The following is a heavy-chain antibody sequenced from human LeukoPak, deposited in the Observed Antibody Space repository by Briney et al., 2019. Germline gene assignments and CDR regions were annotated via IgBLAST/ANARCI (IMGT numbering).Heavy chain of an antibody. CDR1: GFTFSSYG. D-gene: IGHD6-19*01. Sequence: GGSLRLSCAASGFTFSSYGMHWVRQAPGKGLEWVAVISYDGTNKYYADSVKGRFTISRDNSKNTLYPQMNSLRAEDTAVYYCAKDRGYNSGRGPIDYWGQGTLVTVSS. J-gene: IGHJ4*02. V-gene: IGHV3-30*18. CDR2: ISYDGTNK. CDR3: AKDRGYNSGRGPIDY.